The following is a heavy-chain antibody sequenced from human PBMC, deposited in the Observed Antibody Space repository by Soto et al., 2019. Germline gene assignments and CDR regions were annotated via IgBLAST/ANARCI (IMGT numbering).Heavy chain of an antibody. CDR1: GYSFTSHW. D-gene: IGHD2-15*01. V-gene: IGHV5-51*01. CDR3: ATNTPTRYYYYGMDV. CDR2: IYLGDSDT. Sequence: GESLKISCKGSGYSFTSHWIGWVRQMPGKGLEWMGIIYLGDSDTRYSPSFQGQVTISADKSISTAYLQWSSLKASDTAMYYCATNTPTRYYYYGMDVWGQGTTVTVSS. J-gene: IGHJ6*02.